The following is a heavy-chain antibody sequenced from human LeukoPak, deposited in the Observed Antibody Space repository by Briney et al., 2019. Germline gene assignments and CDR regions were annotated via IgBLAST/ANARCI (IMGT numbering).Heavy chain of an antibody. CDR2: IGGSGTRT. J-gene: IGHJ4*02. CDR3: AKDSHWILFDD. Sequence: GGSLRLSCSASGFTFTTYGMNWVRQAPGKGLEWVSGIGGSGTRTYYADSVKGRFTISRDNSQNTLYLQMNSLRDEDTAVYYCAKDSHWILFDDWGQGTLVTVSS. V-gene: IGHV3-23*01. CDR1: GFTFTTYG. D-gene: IGHD2-2*03.